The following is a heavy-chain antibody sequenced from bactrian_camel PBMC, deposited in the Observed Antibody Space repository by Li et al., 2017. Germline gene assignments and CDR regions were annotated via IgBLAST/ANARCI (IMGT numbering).Heavy chain of an antibody. D-gene: IGHD6*01. Sequence: HVQLVESGGATVEAGGSLRLSCTSNVYTSVFWCMYWFRQAPGKEREGVAGIYTGAGRTYYTDSVEGRFTISQDNAKNTVYLQMDSLKPEDTAMYYCAATRKRGT. CDR1: VYTSVFWC. CDR2: IYTGAGRT. V-gene: IGHV3S1*01.